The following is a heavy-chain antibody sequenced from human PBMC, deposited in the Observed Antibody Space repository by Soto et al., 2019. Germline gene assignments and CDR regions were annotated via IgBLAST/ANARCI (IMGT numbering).Heavy chain of an antibody. J-gene: IGHJ4*02. CDR2: IIPILGIA. D-gene: IGHD5-18*01. Sequence: QVQLVQSGAEVKKPGSSVKVSCKASGGTFSSYTISWVRQAPGQGLEWMGRIIPILGIANYAQKFQGRVTITADKSTSTAFMELSSLRSEDTAVYYCVRESGYRYGAVILFCDYWGQGTLVNVSS. CDR3: VRESGYRYGAVILFCDY. CDR1: GGTFSSYT. V-gene: IGHV1-69*08.